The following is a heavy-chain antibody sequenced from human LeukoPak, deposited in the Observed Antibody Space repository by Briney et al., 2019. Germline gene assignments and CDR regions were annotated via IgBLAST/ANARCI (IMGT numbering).Heavy chain of an antibody. V-gene: IGHV3-48*01. Sequence: PGGSLRLSCAASGFTFSSYSMNWVRQAPGKGLEWVSYISSSSSTIYYADSVKGRFTISRDNAKNSLYLQMNSLRAEDTAVYYCARDRVGDFWSGPYDYWGQGTLVTVSS. J-gene: IGHJ4*02. CDR2: ISSSSSTI. CDR3: ARDRVGDFWSGPYDY. D-gene: IGHD3-3*01. CDR1: GFTFSSYS.